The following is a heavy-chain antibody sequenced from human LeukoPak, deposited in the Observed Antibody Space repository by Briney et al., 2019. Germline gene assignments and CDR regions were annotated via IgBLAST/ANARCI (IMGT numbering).Heavy chain of an antibody. CDR3: ARHRHSHHYDY. J-gene: IGHJ4*02. Sequence: SETLSLTCTVSGGSISSSSSDYHWGWVRQPPGKGLEWIGSISYSWTTYYNPSLKSRVTISADTSNNQFSLKLTSLTAADTAVYYCARHRHSHHYDYWGQGTLVTVSS. V-gene: IGHV4-39*01. CDR2: ISYSWTT. CDR1: GGSISSSSSDYH. D-gene: IGHD5-18*01.